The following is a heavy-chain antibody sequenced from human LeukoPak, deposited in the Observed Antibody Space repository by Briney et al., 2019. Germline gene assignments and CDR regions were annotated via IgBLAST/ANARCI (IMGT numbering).Heavy chain of an antibody. D-gene: IGHD5-18*01. V-gene: IGHV3-30*04. CDR2: ISYDGSNK. Sequence: GGSLRLSCAASGFTFSSYAMHWVRQAPGKGLEWVAVISYDGSNKYYADSVKGRFTISRDNSKNTLYLQMNSLRAEDTAVYYCARAMDTAMVPGYWGHGTLVTGSS. J-gene: IGHJ4*01. CDR1: GFTFSSYA. CDR3: ARAMDTAMVPGY.